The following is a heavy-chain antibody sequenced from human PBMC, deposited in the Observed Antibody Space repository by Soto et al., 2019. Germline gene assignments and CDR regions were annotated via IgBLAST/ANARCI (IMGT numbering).Heavy chain of an antibody. CDR1: GFTFDDYA. J-gene: IGHJ1*01. D-gene: IGHD6-13*01. V-gene: IGHV3-9*01. CDR2: INCNSGSI. Sequence: EVQLVESGGGLVQPGRSLRLSCAASGFTFDDYAMHWVRQVPGKGLEWVSGINCNSGSIGYGDSVKGRCAISRDNAKNSLHLQLNSVSAEDTAFYYCVKDVSINWYSGHFRHWGQGTLVTVSS. CDR3: VKDVSINWYSGHFRH.